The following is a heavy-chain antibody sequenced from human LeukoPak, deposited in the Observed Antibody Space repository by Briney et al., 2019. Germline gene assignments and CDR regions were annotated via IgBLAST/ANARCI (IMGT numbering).Heavy chain of an antibody. CDR3: ARVGYCSSTSCYTVDY. Sequence: SQTLSLTCAVSGGSISSGGYSWSWIRQPPGKGLEWIGYIYHSGSTNYNPSLKSRVTISVDTSKNQFSLKLSSVTAADTAVYYCARVGYCSSTSCYTVDYWGQGTLVTVSS. CDR1: GGSISSGGYS. D-gene: IGHD2-2*02. V-gene: IGHV4-30-2*01. J-gene: IGHJ4*02. CDR2: IYHSGST.